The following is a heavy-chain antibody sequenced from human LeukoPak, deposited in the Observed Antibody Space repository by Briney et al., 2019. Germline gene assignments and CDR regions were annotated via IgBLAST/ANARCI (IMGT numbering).Heavy chain of an antibody. CDR1: GFTLSGYS. V-gene: IGHV3-48*01. Sequence: GESLRLACAASGFTLSGYSMNWVRQAPGKGLEWVSHTGISGAIHYGDSVKGRFTISRDNAKNSVYLQMNSLRAEDTAVYYCSTAKFDYWGQGSLVTVSS. J-gene: IGHJ4*02. CDR3: STAKFDY. CDR2: TGISGAI.